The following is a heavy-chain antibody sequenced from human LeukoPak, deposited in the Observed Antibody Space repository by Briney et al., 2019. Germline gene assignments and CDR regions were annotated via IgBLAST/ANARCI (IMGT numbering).Heavy chain of an antibody. Sequence: SETLSLTCTVSGGSISSGSDYWSWIRQPAGKGLEWIGRIYTSGSTNYNPSLKSRVTISVDTSKNQFSLKLSSVTAADTAVYYCARSVVVPAAGYDYWGQGALVTVSS. CDR3: ARSVVVPAAGYDY. CDR1: GGSISSGSDY. V-gene: IGHV4-61*02. J-gene: IGHJ4*02. CDR2: IYTSGST. D-gene: IGHD2-2*01.